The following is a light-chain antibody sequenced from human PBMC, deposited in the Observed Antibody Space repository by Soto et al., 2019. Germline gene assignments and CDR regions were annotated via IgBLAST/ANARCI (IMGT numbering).Light chain of an antibody. CDR1: NIGSKS. CDR3: QVWDSSSDWV. J-gene: IGLJ3*02. CDR2: YDS. V-gene: IGLV3-21*04. Sequence: SYELTQPPSVSVAPGKTARITCGGNNIGSKSVHWYQQKPGQAPVLVIYYDSDRPSGIPERFSGSNSGNTATLTISRVEVGDEADYHCQVWDSSSDWVFGGGTKVTVL.